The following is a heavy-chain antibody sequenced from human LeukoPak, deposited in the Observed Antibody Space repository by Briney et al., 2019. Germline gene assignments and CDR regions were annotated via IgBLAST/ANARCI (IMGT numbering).Heavy chain of an antibody. Sequence: GGSLRLSCAASGFIFSSYAMSWVRQAPGKGLEWVSAISGSGGSTYYADSVKGRFTISRDNSKNTLYLQMNSLRAEDTAVYYCAKFTMIVVVRGAFDYWGQGTLVTVSS. CDR3: AKFTMIVVVRGAFDY. CDR2: ISGSGGST. V-gene: IGHV3-23*01. D-gene: IGHD3-22*01. J-gene: IGHJ4*02. CDR1: GFIFSSYA.